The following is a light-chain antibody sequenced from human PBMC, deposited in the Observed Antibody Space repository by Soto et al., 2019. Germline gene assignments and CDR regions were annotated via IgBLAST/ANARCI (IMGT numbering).Light chain of an antibody. CDR1: QNINNY. CDR2: DAS. V-gene: IGKV1-33*01. CDR3: QQYENLPT. Sequence: QMTRPPSSLSASVGDRVTITCQASQNINNYLNWYQQKPGRAPKLLIYDASNLEAGVPSRFRGSGSGTDFTFTISRLQPEDIATYYCQQYENLPTFGQGTRLEI. J-gene: IGKJ5*01.